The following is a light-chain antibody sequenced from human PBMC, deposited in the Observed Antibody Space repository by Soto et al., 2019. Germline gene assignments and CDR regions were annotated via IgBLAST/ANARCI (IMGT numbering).Light chain of an antibody. Sequence: DIPMTQSPSSLSASVGDRVPITCRASQGIRNDLNWYQQKPGKAPKRLIYAATSLQSGVPSRFSGSGSGTEFTLTISSLQPEDFATYYCLQHNSYPRTFGPGTKVEIK. CDR3: LQHNSYPRT. V-gene: IGKV1-17*01. CDR1: QGIRND. CDR2: AAT. J-gene: IGKJ3*01.